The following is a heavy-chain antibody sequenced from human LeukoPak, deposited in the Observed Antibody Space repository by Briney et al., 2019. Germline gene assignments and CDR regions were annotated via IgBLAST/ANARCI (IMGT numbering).Heavy chain of an antibody. CDR1: GGSISSSSSY. D-gene: IGHD3-10*01. J-gene: IGHJ5*02. CDR2: IYYSGSS. V-gene: IGHV4-39*01. CDR3: ARSGTYYNNWFDP. Sequence: SETLSLTCSVSGGSISSSSSYWGWIRQPPGKGLEWIGSIYYSGSSFDNPALKSRVTISVDTSKNQFSLKLSSVTAADTAVYYCARSGTYYNNWFDPWGQGTLVTVSS.